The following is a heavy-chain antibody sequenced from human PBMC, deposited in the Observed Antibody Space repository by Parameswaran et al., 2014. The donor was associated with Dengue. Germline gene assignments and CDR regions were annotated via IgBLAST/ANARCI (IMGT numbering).Heavy chain of an antibody. Sequence: RWIRQPPGKGLEWVSVIYSGGSTYYADSVKGRFTISRDNSKNTVYLQMNSLRAEDTAVYYCTRDRGMAGDWGQGTLVTVSS. V-gene: IGHV3-53*01. CDR3: TRDRGMAGD. J-gene: IGHJ4*02. D-gene: IGHD3-10*01. CDR2: IYSGGST.